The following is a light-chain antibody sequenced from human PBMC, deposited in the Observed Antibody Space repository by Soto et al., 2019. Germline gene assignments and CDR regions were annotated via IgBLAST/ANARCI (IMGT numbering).Light chain of an antibody. V-gene: IGKV3-11*01. CDR1: QSVSSY. CDR3: QQRSNWPPGST. CDR2: DAS. J-gene: IGKJ3*01. Sequence: EIVLTQSPGTLSLSPGERATLSCRASQSVSSYLAWYQQKPGQAPRLLIYDASNRATGIPARFSGSGSGTDFTLTISSLEPEDFAVYYCQQRSNWPPGSTFGPGTKVDIK.